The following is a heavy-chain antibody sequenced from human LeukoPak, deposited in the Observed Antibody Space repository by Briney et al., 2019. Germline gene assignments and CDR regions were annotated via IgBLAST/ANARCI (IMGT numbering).Heavy chain of an antibody. CDR3: AKGELWDSSGYDAFDI. Sequence: PGGSPRLSCAASGFTFSSYGMHWVRQAPGKGLEWVSAISGSGGNTYYADSVKGRFTISRDSSKNTLYLQMNSLRAEDTAVYYCAKGELWDSSGYDAFDIWGQDTLVTVSS. CDR1: GFTFSSYG. V-gene: IGHV3-23*01. J-gene: IGHJ3*02. D-gene: IGHD3-22*01. CDR2: ISGSGGNT.